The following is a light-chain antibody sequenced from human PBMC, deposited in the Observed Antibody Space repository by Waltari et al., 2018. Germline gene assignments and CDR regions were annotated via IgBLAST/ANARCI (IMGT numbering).Light chain of an antibody. CDR1: SSDVGGYNY. Sequence: QSALSQPRPVSGSPGQSVTISCPGTSSDVGGYNYVSWYQQRPGKAPKHMIYDVSKRPSGVPDRFSGSKSGNTASLTISGLQAEDEADYYCCSYAGSYTLVFGGGTKLTVL. J-gene: IGLJ2*01. CDR3: CSYAGSYTLV. CDR2: DVS. V-gene: IGLV2-11*01.